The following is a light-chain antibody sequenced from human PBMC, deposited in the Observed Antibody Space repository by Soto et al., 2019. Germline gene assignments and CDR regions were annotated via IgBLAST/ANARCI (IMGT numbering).Light chain of an antibody. V-gene: IGKV3-15*01. CDR1: QSVSSN. Sequence: EIVMTQSPATLCVSPGERATLSCRASQSVSSNLAWYQQTTGQAPRLLIYGASTRDTAIPARFSGSGSGTEFTLPISRLQSEDFEVYYCEQYNNWPHAFGGGTKVDIK. J-gene: IGKJ4*01. CDR2: GAS. CDR3: EQYNNWPHA.